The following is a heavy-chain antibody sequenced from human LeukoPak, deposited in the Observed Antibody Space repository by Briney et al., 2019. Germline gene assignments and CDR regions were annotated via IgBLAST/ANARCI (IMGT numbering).Heavy chain of an antibody. D-gene: IGHD3-10*02. CDR1: GGSIGSYF. CDR2: IYFSGST. CDR3: ARMFPAFDY. V-gene: IGHV4-59*01. J-gene: IGHJ4*02. Sequence: PSATLSLTCTVSGGSIGSYFWSWIRQPPGKGLEWIGLIYFSGSTIYNPSLKNGVTMSVDMSKNQFSLRLTSVTAADTAVYYCARMFPAFDYWGQGTLVTVSS.